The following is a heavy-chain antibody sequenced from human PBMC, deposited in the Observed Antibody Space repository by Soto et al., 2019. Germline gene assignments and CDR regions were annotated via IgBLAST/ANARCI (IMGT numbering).Heavy chain of an antibody. CDR2: ISGSGGST. D-gene: IGHD2-15*01. J-gene: IGHJ4*02. CDR3: AKDEGRGNVVVVAAAFDY. V-gene: IGHV3-23*01. CDR1: GFTVSSYA. Sequence: XECLRLSCAASGFTVSSYAVSWVRQAPGKGLEWVSAISGSGGSTYYADSVKGRFTISRDNSKNTLYLQMNSLRAEDTAVYYCAKDEGRGNVVVVAAAFDYWGQGTLVTVSS.